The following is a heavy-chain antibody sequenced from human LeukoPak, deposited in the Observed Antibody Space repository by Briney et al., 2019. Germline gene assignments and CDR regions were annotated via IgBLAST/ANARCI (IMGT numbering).Heavy chain of an antibody. D-gene: IGHD2-15*01. CDR3: STRLATLYRGSGSYY. Sequence: GGSLRLSCAASGFAYSNARMNWVRQAPGKGLEWVGCIQSKTYDENKHYAAPMKGRFTISRDDSTTTLYLQLSSLRTEDTAVYYRSTRLATLYRGSGSYYWGQGTLVTVSS. CDR2: IQSKTYDENK. J-gene: IGHJ4*02. V-gene: IGHV3-15*01. CDR1: GFAYSNAR.